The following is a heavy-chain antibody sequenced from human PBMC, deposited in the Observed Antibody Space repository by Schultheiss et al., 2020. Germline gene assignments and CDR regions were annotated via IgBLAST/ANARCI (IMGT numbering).Heavy chain of an antibody. CDR3: ARARLLWFGELLGPDY. CDR2: ISYDGSNK. Sequence: GGSLRLSCAASGFTFNSYAMHWVRQAPGKGLEWVAVISYDGSNKYYADSVKGRFTISRDNSKNTLYLQMNSLRAEDTAVYYCARARLLWFGELLGPDYWGQGTLVTVSS. D-gene: IGHD3-10*01. V-gene: IGHV3-30*04. J-gene: IGHJ4*02. CDR1: GFTFNSYA.